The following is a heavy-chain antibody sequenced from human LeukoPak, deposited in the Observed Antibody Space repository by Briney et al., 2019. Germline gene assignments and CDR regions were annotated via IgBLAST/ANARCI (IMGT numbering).Heavy chain of an antibody. CDR3: ARFGVPYGVDV. Sequence: SGGSLRLSCAASGFTFSTYWMSWVRQAPGKGLEWVANIKPDGSEKDYVDSLKGRFTISRDNAKNSLYRQVNSLRAEDTAVYYCARFGVPYGVDVWGQGTTVTVSS. V-gene: IGHV3-7*04. CDR1: GFTFSTYW. J-gene: IGHJ6*02. CDR2: IKPDGSEK. D-gene: IGHD3-16*01.